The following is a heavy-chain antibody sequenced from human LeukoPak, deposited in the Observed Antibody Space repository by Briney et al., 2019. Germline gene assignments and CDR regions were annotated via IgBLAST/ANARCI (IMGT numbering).Heavy chain of an antibody. J-gene: IGHJ4*02. Sequence: GGSLRLACAASGFTFSTYAMSWVRQAPGKGLEWVSSISSSGGSTYYADSVKGRFTISRDNSKDTLYLQMNSLRAEDTAVYYCAKNSVRSGYYYGYWGQGTLVTVSS. CDR2: ISSSGGST. D-gene: IGHD3-22*01. CDR1: GFTFSTYA. V-gene: IGHV3-23*01. CDR3: AKNSVRSGYYYGY.